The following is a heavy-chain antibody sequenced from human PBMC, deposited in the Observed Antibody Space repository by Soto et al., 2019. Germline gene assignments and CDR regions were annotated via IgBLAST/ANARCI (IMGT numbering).Heavy chain of an antibody. J-gene: IGHJ3*02. CDR1: GFTFSSYA. V-gene: IGHV3-30-3*01. CDR3: ARTGDDTSAFDI. D-gene: IGHD3-22*01. Sequence: GGSLRLSCAASGFTFSSYAMHWVRQAPGKGLEWVAVISYDGSTKYYADSVKGRFTISRDNSKNTLYLQMNSLRAEDTAVYYCARTGDDTSAFDIWGQGTMVTVSS. CDR2: ISYDGSTK.